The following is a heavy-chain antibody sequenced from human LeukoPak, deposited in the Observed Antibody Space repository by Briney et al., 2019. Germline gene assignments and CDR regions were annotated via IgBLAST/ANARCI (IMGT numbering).Heavy chain of an antibody. CDR1: GYSISSGYY. CDR2: IYHSGST. Sequence: SETRSLTCTVSGYSISSGYYWGWIRPPPGKGREWIGSIYHSGSTYYNPSLKSRVTISVDTSKNQFSLKLSSVTAADTAVYYCARVGSKDFWSGYYSYYFDYWGQGTLVTVSS. CDR3: ARVGSKDFWSGYYSYYFDY. J-gene: IGHJ4*02. V-gene: IGHV4-38-2*02. D-gene: IGHD3-3*01.